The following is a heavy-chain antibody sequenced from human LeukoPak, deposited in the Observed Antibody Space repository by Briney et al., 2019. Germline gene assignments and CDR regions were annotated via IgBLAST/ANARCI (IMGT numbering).Heavy chain of an antibody. D-gene: IGHD3-10*01. CDR1: GGSIGSSNW. J-gene: IGHJ4*02. CDR3: ARDTITRGLDY. CDR2: IYYSGNT. Sequence: SETLSLTCAVSGGSIGSSNWWSWVRQPPGKGLEWIGEIYYSGNTNYNPSLKSRVTISIDKSKNQFSLKLSSVTAADTAVYFCARDTITRGLDYWGQGTLVTVSS. V-gene: IGHV4-4*02.